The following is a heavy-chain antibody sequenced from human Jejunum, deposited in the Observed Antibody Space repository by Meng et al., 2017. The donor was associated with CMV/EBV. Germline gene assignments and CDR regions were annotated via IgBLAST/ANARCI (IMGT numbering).Heavy chain of an antibody. D-gene: IGHD1-1*01. CDR1: GYNFISHD. Sequence: CKASGYNFISHDMHWVREAPGQGLEWMGVINPGGGTTSYAQKFQGRVTMTRDTSTSTVYMELSSLRSEDTAVYYCAKNEEGADWLGPWGQGALVTVSS. J-gene: IGHJ5*02. CDR2: INPGGGTT. CDR3: AKNEEGADWLGP. V-gene: IGHV1-46*01.